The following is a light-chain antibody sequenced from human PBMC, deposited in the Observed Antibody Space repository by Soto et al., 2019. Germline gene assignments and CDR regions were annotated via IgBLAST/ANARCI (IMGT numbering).Light chain of an antibody. CDR3: TSYTSNSTPNV. CDR2: DVS. Sequence: QSALTQPASVSGSPGQSITISCTGTSSDVGAYTYVSWYQQHPGKAPKLMIYDVSNRPSGVSNRFSGSKSGNTAFLIISGLQAEDEADYYCTSYTSNSTPNVFGGGTKVTVL. J-gene: IGLJ1*01. CDR1: SSDVGAYTY. V-gene: IGLV2-14*01.